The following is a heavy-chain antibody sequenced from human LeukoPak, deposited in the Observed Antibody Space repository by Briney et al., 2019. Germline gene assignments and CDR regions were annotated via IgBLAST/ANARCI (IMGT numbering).Heavy chain of an antibody. CDR2: ISSSSSYI. CDR1: GFTFSSYS. CDR3: ARVRYCSGGSCYSEAIGY. J-gene: IGHJ4*02. Sequence: GGSLRLSCAASGFTFSSYSMNWVRQAPGKGLEWVSSISSSSSYIYYADSVKGRFTISRDNAKNSLYLQMNSLRAEDTAVYYCARVRYCSGGSCYSEAIGYWGQGTLVTASS. D-gene: IGHD2-15*01. V-gene: IGHV3-21*01.